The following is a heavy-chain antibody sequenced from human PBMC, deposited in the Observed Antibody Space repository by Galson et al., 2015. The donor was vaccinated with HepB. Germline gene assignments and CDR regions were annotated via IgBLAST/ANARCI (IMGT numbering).Heavy chain of an antibody. J-gene: IGHJ4*02. CDR2: IRSKAYGGTT. CDR3: TRVVVITYYFDY. Sequence: LRLSCAASGFTFGDYAMSWFRQAPGKGLEWVGFIRSKAYGGTTEYAASVKGRFTISRDDSKSIAYLQMNSLKTEDTAVYYCTRVVVITYYFDYWGQGTLVTVSS. CDR1: GFTFGDYA. D-gene: IGHD3-22*01. V-gene: IGHV3-49*03.